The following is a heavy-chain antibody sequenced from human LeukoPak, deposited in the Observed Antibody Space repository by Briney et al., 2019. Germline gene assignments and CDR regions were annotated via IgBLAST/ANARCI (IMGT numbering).Heavy chain of an antibody. V-gene: IGHV1-69*04. Sequence: GASVKVSCKASVGTFSSYAISWVRQAPGQGLEWMGRIIPIFGIANYAQKFQGRVTITADKSTSTAYMELSSLRSEDTAVYYCARDAEDSSGYSLDYWGQGTLVTVSS. CDR1: VGTFSSYA. D-gene: IGHD3-22*01. CDR3: ARDAEDSSGYSLDY. J-gene: IGHJ4*02. CDR2: IIPIFGIA.